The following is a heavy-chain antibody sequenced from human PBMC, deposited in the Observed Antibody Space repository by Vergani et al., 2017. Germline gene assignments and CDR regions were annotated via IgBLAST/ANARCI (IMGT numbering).Heavy chain of an antibody. V-gene: IGHV4-39*07. CDR2: IYHSGTT. J-gene: IGHJ3*02. CDR3: ARPWSQRTFDI. CDR1: GDSINNGNYS. Sequence: QLQLQESGPGLVKPSETLSLTCIVSGDSINNGNYSWGWIRQPPGKGLEWIGSIYHSGTTYYNPSLKSRVTISIDTSKMQFSLMLSSVTAADTAVYYCARPWSQRTFDIWGQGTMVTVSS. D-gene: IGHD3-3*01.